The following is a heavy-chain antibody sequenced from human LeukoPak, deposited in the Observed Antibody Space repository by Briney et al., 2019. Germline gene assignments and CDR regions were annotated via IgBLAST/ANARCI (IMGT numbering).Heavy chain of an antibody. J-gene: IGHJ6*02. V-gene: IGHV3-21*01. CDR1: GFTFSSYS. Sequence: KSGGSLRLSCAASGFTFSSYSMNWVRQAPGKGLEWVSSISSSSSYIYYADSVKGRFTISRDNAKNSLYLQMNSLRAEDAAVYYCARVTMVRGVTASNYYYYGMDVWGQGTTVTVSS. CDR2: ISSSSSYI. CDR3: ARVTMVRGVTASNYYYYGMDV. D-gene: IGHD3-10*01.